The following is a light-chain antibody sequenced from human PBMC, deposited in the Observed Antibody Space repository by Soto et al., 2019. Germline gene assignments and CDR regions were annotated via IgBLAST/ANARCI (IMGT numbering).Light chain of an antibody. CDR3: QQYGSSPQT. CDR1: QSVSSTY. V-gene: IGKV3-20*01. CDR2: GAS. J-gene: IGKJ1*01. Sequence: EIVLTQSPDTLSLSPGERATLSCRASQSVSSTYLAWYQQKPGQAPRLPIYGASDRATGIPDRFSGSGSGTDFTLTISRLEPEDFAVYYCQQYGSSPQTFGQGTKV.